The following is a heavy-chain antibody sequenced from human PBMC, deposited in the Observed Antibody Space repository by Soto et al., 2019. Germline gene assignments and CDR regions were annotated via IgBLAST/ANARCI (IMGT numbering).Heavy chain of an antibody. CDR1: GFTFSSYS. CDR2: ISSSSSYI. CDR3: ARTGVVVSSDAFDI. Sequence: GGSLRLSCAASGFTFSSYSMNWVRQAPGKGLEWVSSISSSSSYIYYADSVKGRFTISRDNAKNSLYLQMNSLRAEDTAVYYCARTGVVVSSDAFDIWGKGIMVTGSS. D-gene: IGHD2-15*01. J-gene: IGHJ3*02. V-gene: IGHV3-21*01.